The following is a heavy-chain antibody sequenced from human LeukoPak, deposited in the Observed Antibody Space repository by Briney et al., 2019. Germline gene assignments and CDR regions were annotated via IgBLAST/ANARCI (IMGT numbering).Heavy chain of an antibody. Sequence: SETLSLTCNVSGASISIYYWSWIRQPPGKGLEWIGYVTYTGIATYNPSLKSRVTLSVDTSKNQFSLKLNSVTVADTAVYYCARDRAVGGRFFDLWGQGILLSVSS. CDR3: ARDRAVGGRFFDL. CDR2: VTYTGIA. D-gene: IGHD6-19*01. CDR1: GASISIYY. J-gene: IGHJ4*02. V-gene: IGHV4-59*01.